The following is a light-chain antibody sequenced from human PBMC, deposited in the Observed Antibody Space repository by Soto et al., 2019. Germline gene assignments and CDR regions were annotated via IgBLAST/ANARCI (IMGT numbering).Light chain of an antibody. CDR2: GNS. V-gene: IGLV1-40*01. J-gene: IGLJ2*01. CDR3: QSYDSSLSVVV. Sequence: QSVLTQPPSVSGAPGQWVTISCTGSSSNIGAGYDVYWYQQLPGTAPKLLIYGNSNRPSGVPDRFSGSKSGTSASLTITGLQDEDEADYYCQSYDSSLSVVVFGGGTKLTVL. CDR1: SSNIGAGYD.